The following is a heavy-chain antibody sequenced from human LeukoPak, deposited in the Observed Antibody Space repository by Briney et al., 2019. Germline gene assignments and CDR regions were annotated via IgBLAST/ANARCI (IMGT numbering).Heavy chain of an antibody. Sequence: SQTLSLTCTVSGGSISSGGYYWSWIRQPPGKGLEWIGYIYHSGSTYYNPSLKSRVTISVDTSKNQFSLKLSSVTAADTAVYYCARHHGYRSGWYVYWGQGTLVTVSS. CDR1: GGSISSGGYY. D-gene: IGHD6-19*01. CDR2: IYHSGST. J-gene: IGHJ4*02. V-gene: IGHV4-30-2*01. CDR3: ARHHGYRSGWYVY.